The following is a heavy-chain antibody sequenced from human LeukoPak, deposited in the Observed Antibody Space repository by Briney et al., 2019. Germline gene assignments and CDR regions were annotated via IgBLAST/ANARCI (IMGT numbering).Heavy chain of an antibody. CDR1: GTSISTNY. CDR3: ARHVDY. V-gene: IGHV4-59*08. J-gene: IGHJ4*02. CDR2: IFCSGGT. Sequence: SETLSPTYSVSGTSISTNYWSWIRQPPGKGLEWLGCIFCSGGTNYKPSLKSRITISVDTSKNQLSLRLSSVTAADTAVYYCARHVDYWGQGTLVTVSS.